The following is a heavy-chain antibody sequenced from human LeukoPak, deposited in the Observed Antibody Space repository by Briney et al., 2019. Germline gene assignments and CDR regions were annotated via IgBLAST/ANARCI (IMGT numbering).Heavy chain of an antibody. D-gene: IGHD5-12*01. V-gene: IGHV3-7*01. CDR2: IKQDGSEK. CDR3: ARARGYSGYEDLNWFDP. Sequence: GGSLRLSCAASGFTFSSYWMSWVRQAPGKGLEWVANIKQDGSEKYYVDSVKGRFTISRDNAKNSLYLQMNSLRAEDTAVYYCARARGYSGYEDLNWFDPWGQGTLVTVSS. CDR1: GFTFSSYW. J-gene: IGHJ5*02.